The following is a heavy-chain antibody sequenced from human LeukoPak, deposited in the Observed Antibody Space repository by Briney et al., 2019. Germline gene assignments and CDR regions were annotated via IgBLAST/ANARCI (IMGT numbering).Heavy chain of an antibody. CDR2: VYYSGTT. Sequence: PSETLPLTCTVSGGSINSYYWSWIRQSPGKRLEWIGYVYYSGTTHYNPSLESRVTISVDTSKNQFSLRLSSVTAADTAVYYCARHSPVPDHWGQGALVTVSS. CDR3: ARHSPVPDH. J-gene: IGHJ4*02. V-gene: IGHV4-59*01. D-gene: IGHD4-11*01. CDR1: GGSINSYY.